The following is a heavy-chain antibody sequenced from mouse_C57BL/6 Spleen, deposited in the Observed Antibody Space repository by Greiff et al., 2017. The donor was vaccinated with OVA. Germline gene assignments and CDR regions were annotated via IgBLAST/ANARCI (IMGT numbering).Heavy chain of an antibody. V-gene: IGHV1-50*01. J-gene: IGHJ3*01. Sequence: QVQLQQSGAELVKPGASVKLSCKASGYTFTSYWMQWVKQRPGQGLEWIGEIDPSDSYTNYNQKFKGKATLTVDTSSSTAYMQLSSLTSEDSAVYYCARRTAQATYWGKGTLVTVSA. D-gene: IGHD3-2*02. CDR3: ARRTAQATY. CDR1: GYTFTSYW. CDR2: IDPSDSYT.